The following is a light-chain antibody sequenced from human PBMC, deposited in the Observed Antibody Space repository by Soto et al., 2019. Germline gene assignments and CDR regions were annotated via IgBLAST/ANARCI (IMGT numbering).Light chain of an antibody. CDR1: SSDVGYYNY. CDR3: SSYTSSSTYA. Sequence: QSALTQPASVSGCPGQSITIPCTGTSSDVGYYNYVSWYQQHPGKAPKPMIYDVRNRPSGVSNRFHGSKPGHTAYQTTSGLQADDEADYYFSSYTSSSTYAFGAGTKLTVL. J-gene: IGLJ1*01. V-gene: IGLV2-14*03. CDR2: DVR.